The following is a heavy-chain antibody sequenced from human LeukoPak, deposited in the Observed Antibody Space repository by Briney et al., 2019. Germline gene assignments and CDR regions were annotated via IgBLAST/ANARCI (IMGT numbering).Heavy chain of an antibody. Sequence: GRSLRLSCAASGFTFSSYAIHWVRQAPGKGLEWVAVISYDGSNKYYADSVKGRFTISRDNSKNTLYLQMNSLRAEDTAVYSCARDTQMDGRMDYWGQGTLVTVSS. D-gene: IGHD5-24*01. J-gene: IGHJ4*02. CDR1: GFTFSSYA. CDR2: ISYDGSNK. CDR3: ARDTQMDGRMDY. V-gene: IGHV3-30-3*01.